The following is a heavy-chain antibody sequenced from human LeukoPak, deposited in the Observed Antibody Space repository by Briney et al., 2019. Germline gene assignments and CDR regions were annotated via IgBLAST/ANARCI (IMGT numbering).Heavy chain of an antibody. CDR2: IWYDGSNK. J-gene: IGHJ6*02. D-gene: IGHD3-10*01. Sequence: PGGSLRLSCAASGFTFSSYGMLWVRQAPGKGLEWVALIWYDGSNKYYADSVKGRFTISRDSSKNTLYLEMSSLRAEDTAVYFCARERTLYVSGSGYGMDVWGQGTTVTVSS. CDR3: ARERTLYVSGSGYGMDV. CDR1: GFTFSSYG. V-gene: IGHV3-33*08.